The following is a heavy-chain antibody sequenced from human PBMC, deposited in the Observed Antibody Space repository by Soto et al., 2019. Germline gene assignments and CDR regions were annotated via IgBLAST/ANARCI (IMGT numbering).Heavy chain of an antibody. Sequence: QVHLVQSGAEVKKPGASVKVSCKGSGYTFTTYGITWVRQAPGQGLEWMGWISAHNGNTNYAQKLQGRVTVTRDTSKRTAYMELRSRRSADTAVYYCARGRYGDYWGQGALVTVSS. CDR1: GYTFTTYG. V-gene: IGHV1-18*01. J-gene: IGHJ4*02. D-gene: IGHD1-1*01. CDR2: ISAHNGNT. CDR3: ARGRYGDY.